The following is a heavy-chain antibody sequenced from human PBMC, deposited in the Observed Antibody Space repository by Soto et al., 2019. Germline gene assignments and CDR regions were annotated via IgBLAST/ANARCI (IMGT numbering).Heavy chain of an antibody. Sequence: PGGSLRLSCAASGFTFSSYGMHWVRQAPGKGLEWVAVIWYDGSNKYYADSVKGRFTISRDNSKNTLYLQMNSLRAEDTAVYYCERVSYGYRFEYWGQGTLVTVSS. CDR3: ERVSYGYRFEY. V-gene: IGHV3-33*01. CDR2: IWYDGSNK. CDR1: GFTFSSYG. D-gene: IGHD5-18*01. J-gene: IGHJ4*02.